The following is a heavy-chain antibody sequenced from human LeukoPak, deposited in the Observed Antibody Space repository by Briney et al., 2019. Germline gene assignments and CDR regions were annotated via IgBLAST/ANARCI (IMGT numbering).Heavy chain of an antibody. J-gene: IGHJ2*01. CDR1: GFSFSSYW. Sequence: PGGSLRLSCVASGFSFSSYWMSWVRQAPGKGLEWVANIKQDGSEKYFVGSVKGRFTISRDNAKNSLYLQMNSLRAEDTAVYYCARGFWNFDLWGRGILVTV. V-gene: IGHV3-7*01. CDR3: ARGFWNFDL. CDR2: IKQDGSEK.